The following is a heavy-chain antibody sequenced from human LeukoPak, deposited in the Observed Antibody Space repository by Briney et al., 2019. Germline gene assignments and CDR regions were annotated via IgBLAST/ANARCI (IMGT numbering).Heavy chain of an antibody. V-gene: IGHV4-38-2*02. Sequence: SETLSLTCTVPGYSISSGYYWGWLRQPPGEGLEWIGSVYHSGNTYYNPSLQSRVTISVDTSKNQFSLKLSSVTAADTAVYYCARDGGSVVRGGTGIADYWGQGTLVTVSS. D-gene: IGHD3-10*01. CDR2: VYHSGNT. CDR1: GYSISSGYY. CDR3: ARDGGSVVRGGTGIADY. J-gene: IGHJ4*02.